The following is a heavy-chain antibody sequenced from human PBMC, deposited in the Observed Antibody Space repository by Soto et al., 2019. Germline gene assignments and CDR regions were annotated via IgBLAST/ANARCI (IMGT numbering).Heavy chain of an antibody. V-gene: IGHV4-39*01. CDR1: GGSISSSSYY. CDR2: IYYSGST. Sequence: SETLSLTCTVSGGSISSSSYYWGWIRQPPGKGLEWIGSIYYSGSTYYNPSLKSRVTISVDTSKNQFSLKLSSVTAADTAVYYFARGRVSLWFGEKKNWFDPWAQGTLVTVSS. CDR3: ARGRVSLWFGEKKNWFDP. J-gene: IGHJ5*02. D-gene: IGHD3-10*01.